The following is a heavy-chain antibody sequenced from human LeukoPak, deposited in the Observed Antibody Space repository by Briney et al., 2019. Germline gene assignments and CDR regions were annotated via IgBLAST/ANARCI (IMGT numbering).Heavy chain of an antibody. D-gene: IGHD4-23*01. CDR1: GFTFSVYT. J-gene: IGHJ5*02. CDR2: INSRSSDI. CDR3: ARALNDYGGHVYNH. Sequence: GGSLRLSCAASGFTFSVYTINWVRQAPGKGLEWVSSINSRSSDIYHADSVKGRFTISRDNAKNSLYLQMNSLRVEDTAVYYCARALNDYGGHVYNHWGQGTLVTVSS. V-gene: IGHV3-21*01.